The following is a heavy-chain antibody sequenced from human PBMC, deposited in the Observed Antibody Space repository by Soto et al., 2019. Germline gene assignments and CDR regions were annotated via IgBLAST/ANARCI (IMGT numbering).Heavy chain of an antibody. CDR1: GGSMSSYY. V-gene: IGHV4-59*01. J-gene: IGHJ4*02. D-gene: IGHD2-2*01. CDR3: ARPDPAASVGY. Sequence: PSETLSLTCTVSGGSMSSYYWTWLRQSPGRGLEWIGYISYSGSTYYNPSLKSRVTISADTSKNQFSLRMNSMIAADTAVYYCARPDPAASVGYWGQGTLVTVSS. CDR2: ISYSGST.